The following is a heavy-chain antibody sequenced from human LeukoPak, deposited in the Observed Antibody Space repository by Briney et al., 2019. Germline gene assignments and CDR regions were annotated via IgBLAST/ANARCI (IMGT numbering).Heavy chain of an antibody. V-gene: IGHV1-2*02. CDR3: ARVGVVPAKRTPLDY. CDR1: GYTFTAYY. D-gene: IGHD2-2*01. CDR2: INPDSGDT. Sequence: GASVKVSCKASGYTFTAYYIHWVRQAPGQGLEWMGWINPDSGDTNYAQKFQGGVTMTRDTSISTAYMELNRLRSDDTAVYYCARVGVVPAKRTPLDYWGQGTLVTVSS. J-gene: IGHJ4*02.